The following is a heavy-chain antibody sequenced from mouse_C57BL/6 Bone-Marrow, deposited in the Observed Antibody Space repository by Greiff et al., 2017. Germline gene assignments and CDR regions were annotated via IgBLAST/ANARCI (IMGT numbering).Heavy chain of an antibody. CDR3: ARINTVPFAY. J-gene: IGHJ2*01. D-gene: IGHD1-1*01. Sequence: VQLQQSGAELARPGASVKMSCKASGYTFTSYTMHWVKQRPGQGLEWIGYINPSSGYTKYNQKFKDKATLTVNKSSSTAYMQLRSLTSEDSAVYYCARINTVPFAYWGQGTTLTVSS. V-gene: IGHV1-4*01. CDR2: INPSSGYT. CDR1: GYTFTSYT.